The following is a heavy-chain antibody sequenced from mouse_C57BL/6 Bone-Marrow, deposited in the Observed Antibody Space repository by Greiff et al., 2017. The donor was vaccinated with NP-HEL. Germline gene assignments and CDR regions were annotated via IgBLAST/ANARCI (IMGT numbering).Heavy chain of an antibody. CDR3: ARRTRYYDAMDY. CDR1: GYTFTSYG. CDR2: IYPRSGNT. J-gene: IGHJ4*01. Sequence: QVQLLQSGAELARPGASVKLSCTASGYTFTSYGISWVQQRPGQGLEWIGEIYPRSGNTYYNEKFKGKSTLSADKSSSTAYMELRSLTSEDSAVYFCARRTRYYDAMDYWGQGTSVTVSS. V-gene: IGHV1-81*01.